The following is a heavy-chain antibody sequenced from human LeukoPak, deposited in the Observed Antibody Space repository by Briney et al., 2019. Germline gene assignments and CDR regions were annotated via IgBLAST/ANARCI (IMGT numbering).Heavy chain of an antibody. CDR2: ISGSGGTK. CDR3: ATNPKQLEGVSYYYYYYMDV. D-gene: IGHD6-6*01. V-gene: IGHV3-23*01. J-gene: IGHJ6*03. CDR1: GFTFSSYA. Sequence: PGGSLRLSCAASGFTFSSYAMSWVRQAPGKGLEWVSGISGSGGTKFYADPVKGRFFISRDNTKHTLYLQMHRLRAEDTAVYYCATNPKQLEGVSYYYYYYMDVWGTGTTVSVSS.